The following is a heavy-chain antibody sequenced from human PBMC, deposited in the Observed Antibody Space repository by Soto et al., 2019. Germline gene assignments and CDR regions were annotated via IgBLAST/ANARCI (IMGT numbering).Heavy chain of an antibody. CDR2: INAGNGNT. Sequence: ASVKGSCKASGYTFTSYFGHWVRQAPGQRLEWMGWINAGNGNTKYSQKFQGRVTITRDTSASTAYMELSSLRSEDTAVYYCARVWVGATLYYYYGMDVWGQGATVTVSS. CDR1: GYTFTSYF. V-gene: IGHV1-3*01. J-gene: IGHJ6*02. CDR3: ARVWVGATLYYYYGMDV. D-gene: IGHD1-26*01.